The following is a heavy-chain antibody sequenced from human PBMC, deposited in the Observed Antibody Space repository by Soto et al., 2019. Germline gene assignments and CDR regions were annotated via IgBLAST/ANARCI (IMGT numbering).Heavy chain of an antibody. CDR3: ASGKTQYYFDL. CDR2: VYRYGAT. Sequence: TLSLTCSVSGASISGDDLSWTWVRQTPGKGGEWIGYVYRYGATYYTPSLKSRVTISVDRDKKHFSLKLTSVTAADTAFYFCASGKTQYYFDLWGQGSPVTVSS. D-gene: IGHD1-26*01. J-gene: IGHJ4*02. V-gene: IGHV4-30-2*01. CDR1: GASISGDDLS.